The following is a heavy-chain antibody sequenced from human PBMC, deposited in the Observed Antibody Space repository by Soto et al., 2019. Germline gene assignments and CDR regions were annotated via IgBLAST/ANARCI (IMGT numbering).Heavy chain of an antibody. CDR2: ISSSGSPM. CDR3: ARGASVAGTLFDS. J-gene: IGHJ4*02. V-gene: IGHV3-48*01. Sequence: EVQLVESGGGLVQPGGSLRLSCAASGFTFNTYHMNWVRQAPGKGLEWVSYISSSGSPMYYADSVKGRFTISRDNAKNSLYLQMDSLGAEETAVYYCARGASVAGTLFDSWGQGILVTVSS. D-gene: IGHD2-15*01. CDR1: GFTFNTYH.